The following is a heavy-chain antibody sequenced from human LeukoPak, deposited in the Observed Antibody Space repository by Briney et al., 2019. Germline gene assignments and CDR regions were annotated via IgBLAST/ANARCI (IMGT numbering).Heavy chain of an antibody. V-gene: IGHV4-4*02. CDR1: GGSISSSNW. CDR2: IYHSGST. Sequence: PSGTLSLTCAVSGGSISSSNWWSWVRQPPGKGLEWIGEIYHSGSTNYNPSLKSRVTISVDKSKNQFSLKLSSVTAADTAVYYCARVAYYDSSGYYYRCAFDIWAKGQWSPSLQ. D-gene: IGHD3-22*01. J-gene: IGHJ3*02. CDR3: ARVAYYDSSGYYYRCAFDI.